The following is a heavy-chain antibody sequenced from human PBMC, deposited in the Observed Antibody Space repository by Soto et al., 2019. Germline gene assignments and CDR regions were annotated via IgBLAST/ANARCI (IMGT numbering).Heavy chain of an antibody. CDR3: ARVDTARAGYGMDV. V-gene: IGHV4-30-2*05. Sequence: QLVESGGGLVQPGGSLRLSCAASGFTFSGYTMKWVRQAPGKGLEWVSYIHYSGSTYYNTPLKSRVTISVDTSKNQFSLKLSSVTAADTAVYYCARVDTARAGYGMDVWGQGTTVTVSS. D-gene: IGHD5-18*01. CDR1: GFTFSGYT. CDR2: IHYSGST. J-gene: IGHJ6*02.